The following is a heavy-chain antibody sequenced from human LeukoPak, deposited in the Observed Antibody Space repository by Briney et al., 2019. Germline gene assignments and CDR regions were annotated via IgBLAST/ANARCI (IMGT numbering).Heavy chain of an antibody. CDR3: ARRQWLVGDY. CDR2: IYYSGST. D-gene: IGHD6-19*01. CDR1: GGSISSSSYY. V-gene: IGHV4-39*01. J-gene: IGHJ4*02. Sequence: PSETLSLTCTVSGGSISSSSYYWGWIRQPPGKGLEWIGSIYYSGSTYYNPSLKSRVTISVDTSKNQFSLKLSSVTAADTAVYYCARRQWLVGDYWGQGTLVTVSS.